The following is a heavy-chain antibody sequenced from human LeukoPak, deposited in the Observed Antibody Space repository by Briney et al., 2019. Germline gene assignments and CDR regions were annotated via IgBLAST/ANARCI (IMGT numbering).Heavy chain of an antibody. J-gene: IGHJ3*02. CDR1: GFIFSSYA. CDR3: AKLPVTTGWAAFDI. CDR2: ISGSGGST. V-gene: IGHV3-23*01. D-gene: IGHD4-17*01. Sequence: PGGSLRLSYAASGFIFSSYAMSWVRQAPGKGLEWVSGISGSGGSTYYVDSVKGRFTISRDNSKNTLYLQMNSLRAEDTAVYYCAKLPVTTGWAAFDIWGQGTMVTVSS.